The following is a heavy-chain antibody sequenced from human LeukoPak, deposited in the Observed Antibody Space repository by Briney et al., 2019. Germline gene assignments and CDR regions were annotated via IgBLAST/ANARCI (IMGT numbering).Heavy chain of an antibody. V-gene: IGHV3-15*01. J-gene: IGHJ3*02. D-gene: IGHD5-18*01. CDR2: IRRKTDGGTT. Sequence: GGSLRLSCEASGFSVNNVWMSWVRQAPGKGPEWVGRIRRKTDGGTTDYAAPVKGRFTISRDDSKNTLDLQMDSLKTEDTAVYYCTTYNYGAFENWGRGTMVTVSS. CDR3: TTYNYGAFEN. CDR1: GFSVNNVW.